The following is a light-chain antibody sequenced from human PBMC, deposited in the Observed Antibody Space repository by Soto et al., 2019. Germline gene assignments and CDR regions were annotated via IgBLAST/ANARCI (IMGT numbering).Light chain of an antibody. J-gene: IGKJ3*01. CDR3: QNYNWPPFT. V-gene: IGKV1-27*01. CDR1: QGISNY. CDR2: AAS. Sequence: DIQMTQSPSSLSASVGDRVTISCLASQGISNYLAWYQQKPGKAPRLLIYAASSLQSGVSFRFTGSGSGTDFTLTISSLQPEDVATYYCQNYNWPPFTFGPGTKVDIK.